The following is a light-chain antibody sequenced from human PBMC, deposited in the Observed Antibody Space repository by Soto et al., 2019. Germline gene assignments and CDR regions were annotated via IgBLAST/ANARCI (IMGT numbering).Light chain of an antibody. CDR1: QSVSSSN. J-gene: IGKJ2*01. V-gene: IGKV3-20*01. CDR3: QQFGSSSLYT. Sequence: ETVLTQSPGTLSLSPGERATLSCRASQSVSSSNLAWYQQKPGQAPRLLIYGASSRATGIPDRFSGRGSGTDFTLTISRLEPEDFAVYYWQQFGSSSLYTFGQVTKLEIK. CDR2: GAS.